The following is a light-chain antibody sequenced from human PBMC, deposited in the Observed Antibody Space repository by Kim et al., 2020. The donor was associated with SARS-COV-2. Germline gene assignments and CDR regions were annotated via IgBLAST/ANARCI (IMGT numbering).Light chain of an antibody. J-gene: IGLJ3*02. CDR1: SGNIAIDF. CDR3: QSYDGNDWV. V-gene: IGLV6-57*03. CDR2: EDN. Sequence: GKVLTRSCTRSSGNIAIDFVQWYQQRPGSAPTTVIYEDNRRPSGVPDRFSGSIDSSSNSASLTISGLKTEDEADYYCQSYDGNDWVFGGGTQLTVL.